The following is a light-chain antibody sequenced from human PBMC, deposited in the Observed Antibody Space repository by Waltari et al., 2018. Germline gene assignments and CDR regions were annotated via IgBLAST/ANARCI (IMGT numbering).Light chain of an antibody. J-gene: IGLJ3*02. Sequence: NFILTQTHSVSESPGKTVTISCTRSSGSIGSSYVQWDQQRPGSAPTTVIYEDYKRPSGVQERLSGSIDSSSNSAYVTISGLKPEDEADDYCQSYDNDNVVFGGGTRLTVL. V-gene: IGLV6-57*03. CDR3: QSYDNDNVV. CDR1: SGSIGSSY. CDR2: EDY.